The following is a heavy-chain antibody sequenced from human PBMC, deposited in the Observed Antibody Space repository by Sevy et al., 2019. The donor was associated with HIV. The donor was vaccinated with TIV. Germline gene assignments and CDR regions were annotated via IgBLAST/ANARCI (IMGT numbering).Heavy chain of an antibody. V-gene: IGHV1-3*01. CDR3: ARGVLRYFDWLPNFDY. Sequence: ASVKVSCKASGYTFTSYAMHWVRQAPGQRLEWMGWINAGNGNTKYSQKFQGRVTITRDTSASTAYMELSSLRSEDTAVYYCARGVLRYFDWLPNFDYWGQGTLVTVSS. J-gene: IGHJ4*02. D-gene: IGHD3-9*01. CDR1: GYTFTSYA. CDR2: INAGNGNT.